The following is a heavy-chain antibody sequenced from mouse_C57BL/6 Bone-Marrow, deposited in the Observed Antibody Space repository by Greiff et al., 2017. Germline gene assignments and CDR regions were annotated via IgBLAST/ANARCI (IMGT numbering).Heavy chain of an antibody. Sequence: QVQLQQSVAELVRPGSSVKLSCKASGYTFTSYWMDWVKQRPGQGLEWIGNIYPSDSETHYNQKFKDKATLTVDKSSSTAYMQLSSLTSEDSAVYYCARRDLLRRDYYAMDYWGQGTSVTVSA. CDR1: GYTFTSYW. V-gene: IGHV1-61*01. J-gene: IGHJ4*01. CDR2: IYPSDSET. D-gene: IGHD1-1*01. CDR3: ARRDLLRRDYYAMDY.